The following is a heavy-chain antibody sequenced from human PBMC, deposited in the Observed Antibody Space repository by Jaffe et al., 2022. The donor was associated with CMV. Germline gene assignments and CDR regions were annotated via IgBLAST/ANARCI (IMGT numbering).Heavy chain of an antibody. CDR3: ARECRSCHWFDP. V-gene: IGHV4-34*01. J-gene: IGHJ5*02. Sequence: QVQLQQWGAGLLKPSETLSLTCAVYGGSFSGYYWSWIRQPPGKGLEWIGEINHSGSTNYNPSLKSRVTISVDTSKNQFSLKLSSVTAADTAVYYCARECRSCHWFDPWGQGTLVTVSS. CDR2: INHSGST. CDR1: GGSFSGYY. D-gene: IGHD2-2*01.